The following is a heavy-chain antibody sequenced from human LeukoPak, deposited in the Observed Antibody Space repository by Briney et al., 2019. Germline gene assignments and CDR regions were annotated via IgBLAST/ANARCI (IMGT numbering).Heavy chain of an antibody. D-gene: IGHD3-10*01. CDR2: VSSSSSYT. CDR3: ARERYGSGSYGFDY. V-gene: IGHV3-21*05. J-gene: IGHJ4*02. Sequence: GGSLRLSCAASGFTFSSYSMNWVRQAPGKGLEWVSYVSSSSSYTNYADSVKGRFTISRDNAKNSLYLQMNSLRAEDTAVYYCARERYGSGSYGFDYWGQGTLVTVSS. CDR1: GFTFSSYS.